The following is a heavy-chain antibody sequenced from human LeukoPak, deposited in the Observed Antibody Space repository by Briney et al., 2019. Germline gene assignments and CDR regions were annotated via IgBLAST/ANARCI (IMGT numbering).Heavy chain of an antibody. Sequence: PGGSLRLSCAASGFTFSTYWMHWVRQAPGMGLVWVSRIDADGTTISYADSAKGRFTISRDNAKNTLYLQMNSLRAEDTAVYYCTRDHSSWEQPIDYWGQGTLVTVSS. CDR2: IDADGTTI. D-gene: IGHD1-26*01. V-gene: IGHV3-74*01. J-gene: IGHJ4*02. CDR3: TRDHSSWEQPIDY. CDR1: GFTFSTYW.